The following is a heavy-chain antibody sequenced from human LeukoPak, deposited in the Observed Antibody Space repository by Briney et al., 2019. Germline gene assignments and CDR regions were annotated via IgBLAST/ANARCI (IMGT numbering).Heavy chain of an antibody. V-gene: IGHV3-73*01. Sequence: GGSLRLSCAAPGFTFSGSAMHWVRQASGKGLEWVGRIRSKANSYATAYAASVKGRFTISRDDSKNTAYLQMNSLKTEDTAVYYCTRLPYYYDSTNFDYWGQGTLVTVSS. CDR1: GFTFSGSA. D-gene: IGHD3-22*01. CDR3: TRLPYYYDSTNFDY. CDR2: IRSKANSYAT. J-gene: IGHJ4*02.